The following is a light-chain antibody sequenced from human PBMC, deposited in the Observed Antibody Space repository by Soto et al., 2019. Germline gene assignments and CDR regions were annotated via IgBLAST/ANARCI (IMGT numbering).Light chain of an antibody. V-gene: IGLV2-14*03. CDR3: FSYTSFDTYV. CDR2: DVT. Sequence: QSALTQPASVSASPGQSITISCTGTSTDIGAYKFVSWYQQHPGKAPKLMIYDVTSRPSGVSNRFSGSKSGNTASLIIAGLQAEDEADYYCFSYTSFDTYVFGTGTKLTV. CDR1: STDIGAYKF. J-gene: IGLJ1*01.